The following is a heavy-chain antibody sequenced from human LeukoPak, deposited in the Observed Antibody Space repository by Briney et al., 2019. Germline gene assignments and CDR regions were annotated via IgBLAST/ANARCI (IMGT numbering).Heavy chain of an antibody. CDR3: ARDSKVYYDSSGYHDY. V-gene: IGHV1-18*01. CDR1: GYTFTSYG. J-gene: IGHJ4*02. Sequence: ASVKVSCKASGYTFTSYGISWVRQAPGQGPEWMGWISAYSGNTNHAQKLQGRVTMTTDTSTSTAYMELRSLRSDDTAVYYCARDSKVYYDSSGYHDYWGQGTLVTVSS. CDR2: ISAYSGNT. D-gene: IGHD3-22*01.